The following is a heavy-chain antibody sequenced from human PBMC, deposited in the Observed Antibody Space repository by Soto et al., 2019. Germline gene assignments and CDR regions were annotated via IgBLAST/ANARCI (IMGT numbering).Heavy chain of an antibody. V-gene: IGHV3-30*18. J-gene: IGHJ6*03. D-gene: IGHD2-15*01. CDR1: GFTFSSYG. CDR3: AKNGGLGYCSGGSCYNYYYYMDV. CDR2: ISYDGSNK. Sequence: QVQLVESGGGVVQPGRSLRLSCAASGFTFSSYGMHWVRQAPGKGLEWVAVISYDGSNKYYADSVKGRFTISRDNSKNTLYLQMSSLRAEDTAVYYCAKNGGLGYCSGGSCYNYYYYMDVWGKGTTVTVSS.